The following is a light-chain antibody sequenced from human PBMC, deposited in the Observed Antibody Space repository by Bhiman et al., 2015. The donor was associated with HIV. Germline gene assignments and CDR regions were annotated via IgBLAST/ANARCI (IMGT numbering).Light chain of an antibody. CDR1: SSNIGNNY. V-gene: IGLV1-47*01. CDR2: RNN. Sequence: QSVLTQPPSVSAAPGQKVTISCSGSSSNIGNNYVSWYQQLPGTAPKLLIYRNNQRPSGVPDRFSGSKSGTSASLAISGLRSEDEADYYCAAWDDRLNGWVFGGGTKLTVL. CDR3: AAWDDRLNGWV. J-gene: IGLJ3*02.